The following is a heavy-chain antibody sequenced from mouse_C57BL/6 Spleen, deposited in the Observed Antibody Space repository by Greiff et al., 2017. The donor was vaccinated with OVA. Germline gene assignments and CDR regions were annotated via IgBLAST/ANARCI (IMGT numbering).Heavy chain of an antibody. Sequence: QVQLLQPGTELVKPGASVKLSCKASGYTFTSYWMHWVKQRPGQGLEWIGNINPSNGGTNYNEKFKSKATLTVDKSSSTAYMQLSSLTSEDSAVYYCARPLLWLKGMDYWGQGTSVTVSS. CDR1: GYTFTSYW. CDR3: ARPLLWLKGMDY. CDR2: INPSNGGT. V-gene: IGHV1-53*01. D-gene: IGHD2-9*01. J-gene: IGHJ4*01.